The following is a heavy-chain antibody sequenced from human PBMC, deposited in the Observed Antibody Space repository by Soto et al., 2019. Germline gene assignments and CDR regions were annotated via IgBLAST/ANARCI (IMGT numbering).Heavy chain of an antibody. V-gene: IGHV3-23*01. CDR1: GFTFGSYG. CDR3: AKSRVFIGAIVTLLDS. J-gene: IGHJ4*02. Sequence: GGSLRLSCATSGFTFGSYGMGWVRQAAEKGLEWVASISNNGDTAYYADSVKGRFTISRGNSENTLYLQMNGLRADDTALYFCAKSRVFIGAIVTLLDSWGQGT. D-gene: IGHD3-16*02. CDR2: ISNNGDTA.